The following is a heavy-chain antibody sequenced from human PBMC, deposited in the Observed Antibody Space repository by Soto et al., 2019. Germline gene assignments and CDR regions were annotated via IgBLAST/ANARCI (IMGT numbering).Heavy chain of an antibody. CDR3: ARVGIYCGGDCYSYYYYCMDV. CDR1: GYTFTSYG. Sequence: ASVKVSCKASGYTFTSYGISWGRQAPGQGLEGMGWISAYNGNTNYAQKLQACITMTTYTSTSTAYMELRSLRSEDSAVYYCARVGIYCGGDCYSYYYYCMDVWGQGTKVTVSS. CDR2: ISAYNGNT. J-gene: IGHJ6*02. D-gene: IGHD2-21*02. V-gene: IGHV1-18*01.